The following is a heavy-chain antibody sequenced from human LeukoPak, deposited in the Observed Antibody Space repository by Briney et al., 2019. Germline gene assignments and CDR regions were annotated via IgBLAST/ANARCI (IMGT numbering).Heavy chain of an antibody. CDR3: ARRWVAARPEWFDP. CDR1: GYSISSGYY. J-gene: IGHJ5*02. CDR2: IYHSGST. Sequence: PSETLSLTCIVSGYSISSGYYWGWIRQPPGKGLEWIGSIYHSGSTYYNSSLKSRVTISVDTSKNQFSLKLSSVTAADTAVYYCARRWVAARPEWFDPWGQGTLVTVSS. D-gene: IGHD6-6*01. V-gene: IGHV4-38-2*02.